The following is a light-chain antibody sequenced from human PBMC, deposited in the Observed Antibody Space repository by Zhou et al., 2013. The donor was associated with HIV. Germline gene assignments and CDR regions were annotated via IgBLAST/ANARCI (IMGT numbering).Light chain of an antibody. V-gene: IGKV3-11*01. CDR2: DAS. J-gene: IGKJ5*01. Sequence: EVLMTQSPGTLHLSPGERAALSCRASQSVGNELAWYQQRPGLPPRLVIYDASNRASGIPARFSGSGSGTDFTLTISSLEPEDSAVYYCQQRDNWPITFGQGTRLEIK. CDR1: QSVGNE. CDR3: QQRDNWPIT.